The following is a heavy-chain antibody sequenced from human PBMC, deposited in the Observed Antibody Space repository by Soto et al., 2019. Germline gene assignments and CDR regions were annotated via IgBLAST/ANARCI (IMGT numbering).Heavy chain of an antibody. Sequence: QVQLVQSGAEVKKPGSSVKVSCKASGGTFSSYAISWVRQAPGQGLEWMGGIIPIFGTANYAQKFQGRVTITADKSTSTAYMELSSLRSEDTAVYYCASLEAGSGSYRIGDYYYYGMDVWGQGTTVTVSS. CDR3: ASLEAGSGSYRIGDYYYYGMDV. J-gene: IGHJ6*02. V-gene: IGHV1-69*06. CDR2: IIPIFGTA. CDR1: GGTFSSYA. D-gene: IGHD3-10*01.